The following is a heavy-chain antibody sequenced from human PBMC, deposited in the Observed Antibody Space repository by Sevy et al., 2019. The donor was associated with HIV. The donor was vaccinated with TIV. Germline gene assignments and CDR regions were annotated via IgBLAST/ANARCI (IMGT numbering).Heavy chain of an antibody. J-gene: IGHJ5*02. CDR3: ARQDYYGSRSYYNWFDP. Sequence: GESLKISCKGSGYSFTSYWIGWVRQMPGKGLEWMGIIYPGDSDTRYSPSFQGQVTISADKSISTAYLQWSSLKASDTAMYYCARQDYYGSRSYYNWFDPWGHGTLVTVSS. V-gene: IGHV5-51*01. D-gene: IGHD3-10*01. CDR2: IYPGDSDT. CDR1: GYSFTSYW.